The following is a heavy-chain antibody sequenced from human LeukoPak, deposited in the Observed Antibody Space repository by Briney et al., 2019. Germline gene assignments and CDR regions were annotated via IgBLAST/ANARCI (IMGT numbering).Heavy chain of an antibody. CDR3: ARGDFYDNSGYLNYYFYSSMDV. J-gene: IGHJ6*03. CDR1: AGSLTVLH. V-gene: IGHV4-34*01. Sequence: SETLSLTCALDAGSLTVLHWNWIRQTPGKGLEWIGEINHSGKTDYNPSFRTRVTISIDTSKNQFSLNLSSLTVTHRALYNCARGDFYDNSGYLNYYFYSSMDVWGKGTKVTVSS. CDR2: INHSGKT. D-gene: IGHD3-22*01.